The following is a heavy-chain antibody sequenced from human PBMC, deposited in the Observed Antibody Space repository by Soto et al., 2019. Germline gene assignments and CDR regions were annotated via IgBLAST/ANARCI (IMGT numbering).Heavy chain of an antibody. CDR2: ISSSSSYT. Sequence: QVQLLESGGGLVKPGGSLRLSCAASGFTFSDYYMSWIRQAPGKGLEWVSFISSSSSYTNYADSVKGRFTISRDNAKNSLYLQMNSLRAEDTAVYYCARHLTRDTSSWYTAGLYWGQGALVTVSS. J-gene: IGHJ4*02. D-gene: IGHD6-13*01. CDR1: GFTFSDYY. V-gene: IGHV3-11*03. CDR3: ARHLTRDTSSWYTAGLY.